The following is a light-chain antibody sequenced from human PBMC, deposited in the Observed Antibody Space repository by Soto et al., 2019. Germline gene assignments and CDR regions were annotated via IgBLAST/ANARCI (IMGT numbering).Light chain of an antibody. CDR1: QGISNY. J-gene: IGKJ1*01. V-gene: IGKV1-27*01. CDR3: QRYDSAPWT. CDR2: SAS. Sequence: DIQMTQSPSSLSASVGDKVTITCRASQGISNYLAWYQQKPGKVPTLLIYSASTLQLGVPSRFSGSGSGTAFTLTISSLQPEGVATYYCQRYDSAPWTFGQGTKVEIK.